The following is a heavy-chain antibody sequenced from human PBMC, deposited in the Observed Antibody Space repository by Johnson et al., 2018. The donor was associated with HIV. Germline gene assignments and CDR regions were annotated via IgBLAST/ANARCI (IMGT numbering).Heavy chain of an antibody. CDR3: GRGTLGGYCPKGICPIDAFDV. Sequence: QVQLVESGGGLVQSGGSLRLSCGASGFTFSSYAMHWVRQAPGKGLEWVAVISYDGSNKYYADSVKGRFTISRDNSKNTLYLQMNSLKIEDTAGYYCGRGTLGGYCPKGICPIDAFDVWGQGTTVT. CDR1: GFTFSSYA. D-gene: IGHD2-8*01. CDR2: ISYDGSNK. J-gene: IGHJ3*01. V-gene: IGHV3-30*04.